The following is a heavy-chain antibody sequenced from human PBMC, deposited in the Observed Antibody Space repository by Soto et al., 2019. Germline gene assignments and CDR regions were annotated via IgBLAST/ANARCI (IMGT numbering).Heavy chain of an antibody. CDR3: ARDRRRDGYNLAY. D-gene: IGHD5-12*01. CDR2: IIPIFGTA. J-gene: IGHJ4*02. V-gene: IGHV1-69*05. Sequence: ASVKVSCKASGGTFSSYAISWVRQAPGQGLEWMGGIIPIFGTANYEQKFQGWVTMTRDTSISTAYMELSRLRSDDTAVYYCARDRRRDGYNLAYWGQGTLVTVSS. CDR1: GGTFSSYA.